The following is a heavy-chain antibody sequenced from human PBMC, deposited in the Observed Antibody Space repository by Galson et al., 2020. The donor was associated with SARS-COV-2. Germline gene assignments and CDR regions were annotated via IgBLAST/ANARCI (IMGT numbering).Heavy chain of an antibody. CDR2: ISRKGGST. V-gene: IGHV3-64*01. Sequence: LHARGPLRPSCASAVSTYSTYAMHWFRQAPAKGLEYGPAISRKGGSTYFPTSLKASFTISRDNSKNQLYLQMGSLGADDMAVYYCARDGSMGPSYYYYMDVWGKGTTVPISS. J-gene: IGHJ6*03. CDR1: VSTYSTYA. D-gene: IGHD3-10*01. CDR3: ARDGSMGPSYYYYMDV.